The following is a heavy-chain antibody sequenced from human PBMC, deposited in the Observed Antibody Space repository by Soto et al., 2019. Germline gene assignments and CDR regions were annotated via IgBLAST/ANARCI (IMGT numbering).Heavy chain of an antibody. CDR2: INHSGST. V-gene: IGHV4-34*01. Sequence: SETLSLTCAVYGGSFSGYYWSWIRQPPGKGLEWIGEINHSGSTNYNPSLKSRVTISVDTSKNQFSLKLSSVTAADTAVYYCAVFFGADYYGSGSSRFDPWGQGTLVTVSS. CDR1: GGSFSGYY. J-gene: IGHJ5*02. D-gene: IGHD3-10*01. CDR3: AVFFGADYYGSGSSRFDP.